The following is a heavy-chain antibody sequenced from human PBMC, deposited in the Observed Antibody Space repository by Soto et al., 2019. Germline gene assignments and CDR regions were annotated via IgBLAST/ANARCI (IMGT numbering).Heavy chain of an antibody. V-gene: IGHV4-34*01. Sequence: SETLSLTCAVYGGSFSGYYWSWIRQTPGKGLEWIGEINHSGSTNYNPSLKSRVTMSVDTSKNQFSLKLSSVTAADTAVYYCARRASRRPTIFGVVRTGWFDPWGQGTLVTVSP. CDR1: GGSFSGYY. CDR3: ARRASRRPTIFGVVRTGWFDP. CDR2: INHSGST. D-gene: IGHD3-3*01. J-gene: IGHJ5*02.